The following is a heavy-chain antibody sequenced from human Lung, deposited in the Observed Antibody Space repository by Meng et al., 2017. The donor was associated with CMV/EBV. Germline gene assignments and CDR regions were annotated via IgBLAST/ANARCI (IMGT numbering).Heavy chain of an antibody. Sequence: VALQASGPGLGKPSETLSPTCTVSGEPITSYYWSWIRQPAGKGLEWIGRISASGNTRYNPSLKSRVTMSVDTSKNQFSLKLNSVTAADTAVYYCARVGGCSGGGCYHRLFDYWGQGTLVTVSS. CDR2: ISASGNT. CDR3: ARVGGCSGGGCYHRLFDY. CDR1: GEPITSYY. D-gene: IGHD2-15*01. V-gene: IGHV4-4*07. J-gene: IGHJ4*02.